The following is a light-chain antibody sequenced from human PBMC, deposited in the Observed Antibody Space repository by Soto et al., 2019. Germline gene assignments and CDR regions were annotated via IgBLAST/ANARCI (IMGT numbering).Light chain of an antibody. J-gene: IGLJ1*01. Sequence: QSALAQPRSVSGSPGQSVAISCTGSRSDVGGYKYVSWYQQFPGKAPKLIIYDVSRRPSGVPDRFSGSKSGNTASLTISGLQAEDEGDYFCSSYSSSSTLFVFGTGTKVTVL. CDR2: DVS. CDR3: SSYSSSSTLFV. V-gene: IGLV2-11*01. CDR1: RSDVGGYKY.